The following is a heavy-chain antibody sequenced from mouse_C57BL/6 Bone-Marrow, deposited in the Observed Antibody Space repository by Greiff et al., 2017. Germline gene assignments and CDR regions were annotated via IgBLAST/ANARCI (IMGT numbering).Heavy chain of an antibody. D-gene: IGHD1-1*02. CDR3: EGGYAMDY. CDR2: ISSGSRTI. CDR1: GFTFSDYG. J-gene: IGHJ4*01. V-gene: IGHV5-17*01. Sequence: DVQLVESGGGLVKPGGSLKLSCAASGFTFSDYGMHWVRQAPEKGLEWVAYISSGSRTIDYADTVKGRFTISRDNAKNTLFLQMTSLRSEDTAMYYCEGGYAMDYWGQGTSVTVSS.